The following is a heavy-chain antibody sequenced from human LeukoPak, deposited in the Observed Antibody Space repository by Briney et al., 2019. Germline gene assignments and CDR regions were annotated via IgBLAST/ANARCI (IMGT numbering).Heavy chain of an antibody. D-gene: IGHD4/OR15-4a*01. J-gene: IGHJ5*02. CDR2: IYYSGST. Sequence: SETLSLTCTVSGGSISSGGYYWSWIRQHPGKGLEWIGYIYYSGSTHYNPSLKSRVTISVDTSKDQFSLKLSSVTAADTAVCYCARVGTDYGASVNWFDPWGQGTLVTVSS. CDR3: ARVGTDYGASVNWFDP. V-gene: IGHV4-31*03. CDR1: GGSISSGGYY.